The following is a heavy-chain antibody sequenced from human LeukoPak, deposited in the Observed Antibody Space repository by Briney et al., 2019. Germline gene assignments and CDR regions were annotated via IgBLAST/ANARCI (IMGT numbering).Heavy chain of an antibody. J-gene: IGHJ4*02. V-gene: IGHV3-23*01. CDR1: GFTFSSYA. D-gene: IGHD2-8*01. CDR3: AKDLAHCTNGVCSFGFDY. CDR2: ISGSGGST. Sequence: GRSLRLSCAASGFTFSSYAMSWVRQAPGKGLEWVSAISGSGGSTYYADSVKGRFTISRDNSKNTLYLQMNSLRAEDTAVYYCAKDLAHCTNGVCSFGFDYWGQGTLVTVSS.